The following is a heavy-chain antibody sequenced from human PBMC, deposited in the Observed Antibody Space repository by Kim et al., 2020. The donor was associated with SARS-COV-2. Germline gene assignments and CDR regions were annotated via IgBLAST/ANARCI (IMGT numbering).Heavy chain of an antibody. J-gene: IGHJ5*02. CDR2: INHSGST. V-gene: IGHV4-34*01. CDR1: GGSFSGYY. CDR3: ARGRWFDP. Sequence: SETLSLTCAVYGGSFSGYYWSWIRQPPGKGLEWIGEINHSGSTNYNPSLKSRVTISVDTSKNQFSLKLSSVTAADTAVYYCARGRWFDPWGQGTLVTVSS.